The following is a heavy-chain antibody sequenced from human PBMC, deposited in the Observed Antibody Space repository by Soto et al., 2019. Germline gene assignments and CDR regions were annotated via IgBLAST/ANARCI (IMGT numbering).Heavy chain of an antibody. CDR3: ERGVLTLGYSSSWYDYYYYGMDV. J-gene: IGHJ6*02. CDR1: GGSFSGYY. V-gene: IGHV4-34*01. D-gene: IGHD6-13*01. CDR2: ITHSGST. Sequence: PSATLSLTCAVYGGSFSGYYWSWIRQPPGKGLEWIGEITHSGSTNYNPSLKSRVTISVDTSKNQFSLKRSSVTAADKAVYYCERGVLTLGYSSSWYDYYYYGMDVWGQGTTVTVSS.